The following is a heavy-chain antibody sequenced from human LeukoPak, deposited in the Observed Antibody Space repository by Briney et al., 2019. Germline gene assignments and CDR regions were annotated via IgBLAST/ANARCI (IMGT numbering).Heavy chain of an antibody. CDR3: ARRAEWFSWTRLDAFDI. J-gene: IGHJ3*02. CDR1: GGSLKSFA. CDR2: FNHIYGTT. D-gene: IGHD3-3*01. V-gene: IGHV1-69*13. Sequence: SVKASCXASGGSLKSFAISWVRQAPGQGPGWMGGFNHIYGTTNYVQKFQGRVTITVDDSTNIAYLDLSSLRSDDTALYYCARRAEWFSWTRLDAFDIWGQGTMVTVSS.